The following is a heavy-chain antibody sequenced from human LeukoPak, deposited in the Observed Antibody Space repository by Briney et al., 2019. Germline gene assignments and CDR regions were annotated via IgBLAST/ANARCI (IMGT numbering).Heavy chain of an antibody. CDR2: ISGSGGST. Sequence: PGGSLRLSCAASGFTFSSYAMSWVRQAPGKGLEWVSAISGSGGSTYYADSVKGRFTISRDNSKNTLYLKMNSLRDEDTAVYYCAKAEAGVVIIPPFDYWGQGTLVTVSS. CDR3: AKAEAGVVIIPPFDY. CDR1: GFTFSSYA. V-gene: IGHV3-23*01. J-gene: IGHJ4*02. D-gene: IGHD3-3*01.